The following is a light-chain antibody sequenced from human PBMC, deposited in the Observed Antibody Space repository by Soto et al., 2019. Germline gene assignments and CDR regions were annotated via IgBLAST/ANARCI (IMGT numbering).Light chain of an antibody. CDR3: LQYHNLWA. V-gene: IGKV3-15*01. CDR2: RAS. Sequence: ILMTQSPATVSVSPGESATLSCRASQNIYYNVAWYQQRPGQAPRLLIYRASTRAPGVPARFSGSGSGTEFTLTISSLQPEDFTVYSCLQYHNLWAFGKGTKVDIX. J-gene: IGKJ1*01. CDR1: QNIYYN.